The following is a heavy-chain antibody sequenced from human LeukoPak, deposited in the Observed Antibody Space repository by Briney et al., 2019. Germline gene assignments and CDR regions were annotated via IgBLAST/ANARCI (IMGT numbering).Heavy chain of an antibody. J-gene: IGHJ6*03. V-gene: IGHV4-59*01. CDR3: ARTVNTAFAYYYYYMDV. Sequence: SETLSLTCTVSGVSISSYYWSWIRQPPGKGLEWIGYIYYSGSTNYNPSLRSRVTISVDTSKNQFSLKLSSVTAADTAVYYCARTVNTAFAYYYYYMDVWGKGTTVTVSS. D-gene: IGHD5-18*01. CDR1: GVSISSYY. CDR2: IYYSGST.